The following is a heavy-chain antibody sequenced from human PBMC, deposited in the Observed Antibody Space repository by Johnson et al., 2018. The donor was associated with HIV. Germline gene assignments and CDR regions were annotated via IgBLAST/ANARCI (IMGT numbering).Heavy chain of an antibody. J-gene: IGHJ3*02. V-gene: IGHV3-30-3*01. CDR2: ISYDGSNK. D-gene: IGHD4-23*01. CDR1: GFTFSSYA. CDR3: ARATVESALDI. Sequence: QVQLVESGGGVVQPGRSLRLSCAASGFTFSSYAMHWVRQAPGKGLEWVAIISYDGSNKYYADSVKGRFTISRDNSKNTLYLQMNSLRAEDTAVYYCARATVESALDIWGQGTMVTVSS.